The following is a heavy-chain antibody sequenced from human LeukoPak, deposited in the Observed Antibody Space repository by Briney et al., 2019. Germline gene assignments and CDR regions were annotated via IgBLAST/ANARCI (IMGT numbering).Heavy chain of an antibody. Sequence: GGSLRLSCTASGFTFDSYAMSWVRQAPGKGLEWVSSISGGSEDTYFADSVKGRFTISRDNSKSTLYLQMNSLRTEDTAVYYCARTIGQYSNSCHYFYYGLDVWGQGTTVTVSS. CDR3: ARTIGQYSNSCHYFYYGLDV. V-gene: IGHV3-23*01. D-gene: IGHD1-7*01. CDR2: ISGGSEDT. J-gene: IGHJ6*02. CDR1: GFTFDSYA.